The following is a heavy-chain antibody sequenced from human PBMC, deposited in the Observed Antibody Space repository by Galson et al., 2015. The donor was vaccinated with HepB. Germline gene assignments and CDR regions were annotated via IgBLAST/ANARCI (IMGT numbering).Heavy chain of an antibody. D-gene: IGHD3-10*01. V-gene: IGHV3-33*01. J-gene: IGHJ4*02. CDR3: ARDRTRKDYYGSGGIGY. CDR1: GFTFSSYG. Sequence: SLRLSCAASGFTFSSYGMHWVRQAPGKGLEWVAVIWYDGSNKYYADSVKGRFTISRDNSKNTLYLQMNSLRAEDTAVYYCARDRTRKDYYGSGGIGYWGQGTLVTVSS. CDR2: IWYDGSNK.